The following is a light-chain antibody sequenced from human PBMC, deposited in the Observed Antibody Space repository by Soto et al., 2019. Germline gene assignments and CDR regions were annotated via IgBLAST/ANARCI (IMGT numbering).Light chain of an antibody. CDR3: QQYNDWPPLYT. CDR1: QNVRNK. CDR2: DAS. V-gene: IGKV3-15*01. J-gene: IGKJ2*01. Sequence: EIVMTQSPATLSVSPGERATLSCRASQNVRNKLAWYQQKPGQAPRLLIYDASTRATGIPARFSGSGSGTEFTLTISTLQSEDFAVYSCQQYNDWPPLYTFGQGTKLEIK.